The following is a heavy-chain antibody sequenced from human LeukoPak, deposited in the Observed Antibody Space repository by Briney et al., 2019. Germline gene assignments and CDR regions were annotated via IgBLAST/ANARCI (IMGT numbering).Heavy chain of an antibody. CDR2: ISGSGGST. D-gene: IGHD5-12*01. CDR1: GFTFSNFA. V-gene: IGHV3-23*01. CDR3: LSDIVATPWDY. J-gene: IGHJ4*02. Sequence: GGSLRLSCAASGFTFSNFAMTWVRQAPGKGLEWVSAISGSGGSTYYADSVKGRFTISRDNSKNTLYLQMNSLRAEDTAVYYCLSDIVATPWDYWGQGTLVTVSS.